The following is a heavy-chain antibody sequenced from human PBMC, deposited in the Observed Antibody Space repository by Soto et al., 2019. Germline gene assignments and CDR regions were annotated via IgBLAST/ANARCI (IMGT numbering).Heavy chain of an antibody. J-gene: IGHJ6*02. D-gene: IGHD6-6*01. CDR1: GYTFTSYG. Sequence: PGASVKVSCKASGYTFTSYGISWVRQAPGQGLEWMGWISAYNGNTNYAQKLQGRVTMTTDTSTSTAYMELRSLRSDDTAVYYCARDSPLYSSSSVVHYYYGMDVWGQGTTVTVSS. CDR2: ISAYNGNT. V-gene: IGHV1-18*01. CDR3: ARDSPLYSSSSVVHYYYGMDV.